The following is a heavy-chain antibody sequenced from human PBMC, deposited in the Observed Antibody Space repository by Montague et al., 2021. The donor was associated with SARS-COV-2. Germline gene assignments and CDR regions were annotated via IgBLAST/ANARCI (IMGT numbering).Heavy chain of an antibody. J-gene: IGHJ6*02. CDR2: IYYSGST. D-gene: IGHD6-19*01. CDR3: ARAIGSMYSSGWYYYYYGMDV. V-gene: IGHV4-59*01. CDR1: GGSISSYY. Sequence: SETLSLTCTVSGGSISSYYWSWIRQPPGKGLEWIGYIYYSGSTNYNPSRKSRVTISVDTSKNQFSLKLSSVTAADTAVYYCARAIGSMYSSGWYYYYYGMDVWGQGTTVTVSS.